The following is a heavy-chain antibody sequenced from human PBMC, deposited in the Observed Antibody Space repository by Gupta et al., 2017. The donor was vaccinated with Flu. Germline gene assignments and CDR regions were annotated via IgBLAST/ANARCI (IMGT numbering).Heavy chain of an antibody. Sequence: QVQLVESGGGVVQPGRSLRLSCAASGFSFSSYGMHWVRQSPGKGLEWVAIIWFDGSTKYYADSVKGRFTISRDNSKNKLYLQMNSLRAEDMAVYYCARVGGDNAFDIWGQGTMVTVSS. V-gene: IGHV3-33*01. J-gene: IGHJ3*02. CDR3: ARVGGDNAFDI. D-gene: IGHD4-17*01. CDR2: IWFDGSTK. CDR1: GFSFSSYG.